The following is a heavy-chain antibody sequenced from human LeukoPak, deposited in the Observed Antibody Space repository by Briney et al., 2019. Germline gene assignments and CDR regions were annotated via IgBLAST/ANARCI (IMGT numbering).Heavy chain of an antibody. CDR2: ISSSSSYI. D-gene: IGHD1-26*01. CDR1: GFTFSSYS. V-gene: IGHV3-21*01. Sequence: GGSLRLSCAASGFTFSSYSMNWVHQAPGKGLEWVSSISSSSSYIYYADSVKGRFTISRDNAKDSLYLQMNSLRAEDTAVYYCAREPNSGSYLNWGQGTLVTVSS. CDR3: AREPNSGSYLN. J-gene: IGHJ4*02.